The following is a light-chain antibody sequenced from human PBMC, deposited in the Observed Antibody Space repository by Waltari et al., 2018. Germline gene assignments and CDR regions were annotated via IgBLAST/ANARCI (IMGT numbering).Light chain of an antibody. V-gene: IGLV2-8*01. CDR1: SSDVGGYYY. CDR3: CSYAASKSFV. J-gene: IGLJ1*01. CDR2: EIN. Sequence: QSALTQPPSASGSPGQSVTIPCTGTSSDVGGYYYVPWYQQHPGKVPKLLIHEINKRPSGVPDRFSGSKSGNTASLTVSGLQAEDEADYFCCSYAASKSFVFGTGTRVTVL.